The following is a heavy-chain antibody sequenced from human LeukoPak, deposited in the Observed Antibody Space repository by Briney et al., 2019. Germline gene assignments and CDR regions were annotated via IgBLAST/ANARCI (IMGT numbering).Heavy chain of an antibody. Sequence: ASVKVSCKASGGTFGTYAIFWVRQAPGQGLEWMGGIIPMFGTANYAQNFQGRVTITADKSTSTGYVELSSLRSEDTALYYCAREISMVGTTSAFDIWGQGTMVTVSS. D-gene: IGHD1-26*01. V-gene: IGHV1-69*06. CDR3: AREISMVGTTSAFDI. J-gene: IGHJ3*02. CDR2: IIPMFGTA. CDR1: GGTFGTYA.